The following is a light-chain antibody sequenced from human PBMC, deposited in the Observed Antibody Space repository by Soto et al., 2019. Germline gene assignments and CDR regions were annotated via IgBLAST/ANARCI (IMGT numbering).Light chain of an antibody. CDR1: QSVSSN. CDR2: GAS. J-gene: IGKJ4*01. CDR3: QQYVNWPLT. Sequence: EIVMTQSPATLSVSPGERATLSCRASQSVSSNLAWYQQKPGQAPRFLIYGASTRATGIPARFSGSGSGTEFTLTISSLQSEDFAVYYCQQYVNWPLTFGGGTKVDI. V-gene: IGKV3-15*01.